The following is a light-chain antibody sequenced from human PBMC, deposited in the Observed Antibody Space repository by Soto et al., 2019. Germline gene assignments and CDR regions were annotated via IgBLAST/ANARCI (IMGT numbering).Light chain of an antibody. CDR3: AVWDDSLNGWV. Sequence: QSVLTQTPSASGTPGQRITISCSGSSSNIEANGVNWYQQLPGTAPKLVIYSYSQRPSGVPDRCSGSKSCTTASLAISGLQSEDEDDYYCAVWDDSLNGWVFGGGTKLTVL. CDR1: SSNIEANG. V-gene: IGLV1-44*01. CDR2: SYS. J-gene: IGLJ3*02.